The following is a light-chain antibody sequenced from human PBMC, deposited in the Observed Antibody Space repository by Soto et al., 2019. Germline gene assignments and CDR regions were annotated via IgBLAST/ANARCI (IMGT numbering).Light chain of an antibody. Sequence: QSVLTQPASVSGSPGQSITISCTGTSSDVGSYNLVSWYQQVPGKAPKVMIYEGSKRPSGVSNRFSGSKSGNTASLTISGLQAEDEADYYCCSSAGSNTYVFGAGTKVTVL. CDR2: EGS. J-gene: IGLJ1*01. CDR3: CSSAGSNTYV. V-gene: IGLV2-23*01. CDR1: SSDVGSYNL.